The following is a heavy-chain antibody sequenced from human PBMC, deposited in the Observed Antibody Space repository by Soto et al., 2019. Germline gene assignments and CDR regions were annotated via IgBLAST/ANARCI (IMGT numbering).Heavy chain of an antibody. CDR1: GGAFSSYD. D-gene: IGHD4-4*01. J-gene: IGHJ6*02. V-gene: IGHV1-69*06. CDR3: VRDITTGYYGMDV. CDR2: IIPLFETT. Sequence: QVPLVQSGAEVKKPGSSVKVSCKVSGGAFSSYDISWVRQAPGQGLDWMGGIIPLFETTNYAQKFQGRVTITADKSTSTAYMELSRLRSEDTAVYYCVRDITTGYYGMDVWGQGTTVTVSS.